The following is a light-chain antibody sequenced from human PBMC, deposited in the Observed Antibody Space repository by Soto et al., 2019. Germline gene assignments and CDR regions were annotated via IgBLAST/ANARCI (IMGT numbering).Light chain of an antibody. CDR1: QSVSSN. CDR3: QQHSNWPLT. V-gene: IGKV3-11*01. J-gene: IGKJ4*01. Sequence: EIVLIQSPATLSLSPGERATLSCRASQSVSSNLAWYQQNRGQAPRLLIFDASNRATGISARFSGSGSGTDFTLTISSLEPEDFAVYYCQQHSNWPLTFGGGTKVEIK. CDR2: DAS.